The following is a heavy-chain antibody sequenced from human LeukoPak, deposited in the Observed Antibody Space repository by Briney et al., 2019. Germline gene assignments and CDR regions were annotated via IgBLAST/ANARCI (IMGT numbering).Heavy chain of an antibody. CDR3: ARVGGELRPAFVDY. D-gene: IGHD3-10*01. Sequence: SETLSLTCTVSGGSISSYYWSWIRQPPGKGLEWIGYIYYSGSTNYNPSLKSRVTISVDTSKNQFSLKLSSVTAADTAVYYCARVGGELRPAFVDYWGQGTLVTVSS. V-gene: IGHV4-59*01. J-gene: IGHJ4*02. CDR2: IYYSGST. CDR1: GGSISSYY.